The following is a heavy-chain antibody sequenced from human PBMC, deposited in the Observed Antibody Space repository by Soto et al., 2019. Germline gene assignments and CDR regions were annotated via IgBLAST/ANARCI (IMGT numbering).Heavy chain of an antibody. CDR1: GGSISSGGYS. CDR2: IYHSGST. CDR3: ARDTVSYYYYYGMDV. Sequence: SETLSLTCAVSGGSISSGGYSWSWIRQPPGKGLEWIGYIYHSGSTYYNPSLKSRVTISVDRSKNQFSLKLSSVTAADTAVYYCARDTVSYYYYYGMDVWGQGTTVTVSS. J-gene: IGHJ6*02. V-gene: IGHV4-30-2*01.